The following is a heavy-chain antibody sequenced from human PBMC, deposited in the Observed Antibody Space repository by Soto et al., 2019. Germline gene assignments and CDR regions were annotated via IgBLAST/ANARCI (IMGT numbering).Heavy chain of an antibody. J-gene: IGHJ6*02. V-gene: IGHV4-30-4*01. CDR1: GGPISSDNYY. D-gene: IGHD3-9*01. CDR3: AREVLRYFDFNYHYYGMDV. CDR2: IYYSGGT. Sequence: SETLSLTCTVSGGPISSDNYYWSWIRQPPGKGLEWIGYIYYSGGTYYNPSLQSRVTISVDTSRNQFSLKLSSVTAADTGVYYCAREVLRYFDFNYHYYGMDVWGQGTKVTVSS.